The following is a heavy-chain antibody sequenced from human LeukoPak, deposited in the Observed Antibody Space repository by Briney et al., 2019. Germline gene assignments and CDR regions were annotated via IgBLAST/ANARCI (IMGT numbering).Heavy chain of an antibody. V-gene: IGHV4-59*08. CDR2: IYYSGSA. Sequence: PSETLSLTCTVSGGSISSYYWSWIRQPPGKRLEWIGYIYYSGSANYNPSPKSRVTISVDTSKNQFSLKLSSVTAADTAVYYCARLSFWGPMVRDRDAFDIWGQGTMVTVSS. J-gene: IGHJ3*02. CDR1: GGSISSYY. CDR3: ARLSFWGPMVRDRDAFDI. D-gene: IGHD3-10*01.